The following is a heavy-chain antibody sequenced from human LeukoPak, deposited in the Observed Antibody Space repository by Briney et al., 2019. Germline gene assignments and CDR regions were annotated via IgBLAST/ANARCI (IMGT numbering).Heavy chain of an antibody. V-gene: IGHV3-33*06. CDR2: IWYGGSNK. CDR3: AKDFGSSEGAFDI. J-gene: IGHJ3*02. Sequence: GGSLRLSCAASGFTFSSYGMHWVRQAPGKGLEWVAVIWYGGSNKYYADSVKGRFTISRDNSKNTLYLQMNSLRAEDTAVYYCAKDFGSSEGAFDIWGQGTMVTVSS. D-gene: IGHD6-25*01. CDR1: GFTFSSYG.